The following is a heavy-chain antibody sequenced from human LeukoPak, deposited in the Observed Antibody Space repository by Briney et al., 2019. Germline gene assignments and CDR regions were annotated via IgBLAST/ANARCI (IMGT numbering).Heavy chain of an antibody. J-gene: IGHJ3*02. Sequence: ASVKVSCEASGYTFTRHGISWVRQAPGQGLEWMGWISGYNGDTNYAQKLQGRVTMTRDTSTSTAYMELRSLRSEDTAVYYCARGPSKDAFDIWGQGTMVIVSS. CDR3: ARGPSKDAFDI. D-gene: IGHD4-11*01. CDR1: GYTFTRHG. CDR2: ISGYNGDT. V-gene: IGHV1-18*01.